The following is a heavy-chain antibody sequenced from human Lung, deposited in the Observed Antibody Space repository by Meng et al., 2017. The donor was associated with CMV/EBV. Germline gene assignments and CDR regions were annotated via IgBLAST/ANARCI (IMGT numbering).Heavy chain of an antibody. Sequence: SXXVSXXASGYTFTGYYMHWVRQAPGQGLEWMGWINPNSGGTNYAQKFQGRVTMTRDTSISTAYMELSRLRSDDTAVYYCARDSNSRWSITVDTSWFDHWXQGTXVTVSS. CDR1: GYTFTGYY. V-gene: IGHV1-2*02. D-gene: IGHD5-18*01. CDR2: INPNSGGT. J-gene: IGHJ5*02. CDR3: ARDSNSRWSITVDTSWFDH.